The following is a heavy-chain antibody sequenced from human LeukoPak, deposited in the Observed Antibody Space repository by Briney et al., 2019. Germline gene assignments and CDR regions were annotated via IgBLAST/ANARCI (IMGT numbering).Heavy chain of an antibody. Sequence: ASVKVSCKASGYTFARYGISWVRQAPGQGLEWMGWISAYNGNTNYAQKFQGRVTITADESTSTAYMELSSLRSEDTAVYYCASRALSGITGTTMGEYFQHWGQGTLVTVSS. D-gene: IGHD1-20*01. V-gene: IGHV1-18*01. CDR1: GYTFARYG. J-gene: IGHJ1*01. CDR2: ISAYNGNT. CDR3: ASRALSGITGTTMGEYFQH.